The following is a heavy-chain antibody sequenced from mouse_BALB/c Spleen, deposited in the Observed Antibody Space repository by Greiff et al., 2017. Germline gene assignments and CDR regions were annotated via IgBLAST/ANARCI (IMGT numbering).Heavy chain of an antibody. CDR1: GFNIKDTY. Sequence: QVQLKQSGAELVKPGASVKLSCTASGFNIKDTYMHWVKQRPGQGLEWIGYINPSTGYTEYNQKFKDKATLTADKSSSTAYMQLSSLTSEDSAVYYCARSGNPYFDYWGQGTTLTVSS. D-gene: IGHD2-1*01. CDR2: INPSTGYT. V-gene: IGHV1S26*01. CDR3: ARSGNPYFDY. J-gene: IGHJ2*01.